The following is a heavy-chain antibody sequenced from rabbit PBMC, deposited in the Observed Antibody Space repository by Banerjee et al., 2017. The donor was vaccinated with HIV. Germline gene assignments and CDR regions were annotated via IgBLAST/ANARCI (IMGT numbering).Heavy chain of an antibody. CDR1: GFTLNSYW. CDR2: IYAGSGDST. V-gene: IGHV1S40*01. CDR3: ARSADAGCAYAL. D-gene: IGHD6-1*01. Sequence: QSLEESGGDLVKPGASLTLTCTASGFTLNSYWMCWVRQAPGKGLEWIACIYAGSGDSTYYASWAKGRFTISKASSTTVTLQMTSLTAADTATYFCARSADAGCAYALWGQGTLVTVS. J-gene: IGHJ3*01.